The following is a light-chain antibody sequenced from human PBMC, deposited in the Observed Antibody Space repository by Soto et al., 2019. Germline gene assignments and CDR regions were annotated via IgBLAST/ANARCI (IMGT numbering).Light chain of an antibody. CDR2: GAS. J-gene: IGKJ2*01. V-gene: IGKV3-15*01. CDR1: QSVSSN. Sequence: EIVMTQSPATLSVSPGERATLSCRASQSVSSNLAWYQQKPGQAPRLLIYGASTRATGIPARFSGSRSGTEFPLTINSLQSEDFAVYYCQQYNNWPPYTFGQGTKLEIK. CDR3: QQYNNWPPYT.